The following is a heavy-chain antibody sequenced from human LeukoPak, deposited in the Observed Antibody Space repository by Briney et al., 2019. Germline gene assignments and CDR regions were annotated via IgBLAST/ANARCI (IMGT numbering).Heavy chain of an antibody. V-gene: IGHV3-21*01. D-gene: IGHD2-2*01. J-gene: IGHJ4*02. CDR2: ISSSSTYI. Sequence: GGSLRLSCAASGFTFTTYSMNWVRQAPGKGLEGVSSISSSSTYIYYADSVKGRFTISRDNAKNSLYLQMNSLRAEDTAVYYCAKGYCRSTSCRFDYWGQGTLVTVSS. CDR3: AKGYCRSTSCRFDY. CDR1: GFTFTTYS.